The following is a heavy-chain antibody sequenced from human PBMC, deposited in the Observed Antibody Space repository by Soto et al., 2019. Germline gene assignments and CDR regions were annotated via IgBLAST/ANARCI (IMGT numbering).Heavy chain of an antibody. Sequence: GGSLRLSCAASGFTFSGNSMSWVRQAPGKGLEWVGRIKSKTDGGTTDYAAPVKGRFTISRDDSKNTLYLQMNSLKTEDTAVYYCTTDPVTMIVVVPSSGWGQGTLVTVSS. CDR2: IKSKTDGGTT. J-gene: IGHJ4*02. CDR1: GFTFSGNS. D-gene: IGHD3-22*01. CDR3: TTDPVTMIVVVPSSG. V-gene: IGHV3-15*01.